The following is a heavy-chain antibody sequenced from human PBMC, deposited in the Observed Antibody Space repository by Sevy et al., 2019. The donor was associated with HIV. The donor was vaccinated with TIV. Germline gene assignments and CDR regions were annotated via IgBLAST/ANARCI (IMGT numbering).Heavy chain of an antibody. CDR1: GFTFGDYA. D-gene: IGHD3-22*01. CDR3: TRGYYYDSSGYSDY. J-gene: IGHJ4*02. V-gene: IGHV3-49*03. CDR2: IRSKDYGGAT. Sequence: GGSLRLSCTGSGFTFGDYAMSWFRQAPGMGLEWVGFIRSKDYGGATEYAAYVKGRFTISRDDSKSIADMQMNSLKTEDIAVYYCTRGYYYDSSGYSDYWGQGTLVTVSS.